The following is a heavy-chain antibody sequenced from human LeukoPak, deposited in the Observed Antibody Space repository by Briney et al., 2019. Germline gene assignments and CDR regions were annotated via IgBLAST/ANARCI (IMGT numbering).Heavy chain of an antibody. CDR2: INPNSGGT. Sequence: ASVKVSCKASGYTFTGYYMHRVRQAPGQGLEWMGWINPNSGGTNYAQKFQGRVTMTRDTSISTAYMELSRLRSDDTAVYYCARSEWELLRTYDYWGQGTLVTVSS. V-gene: IGHV1-2*02. CDR3: ARSEWELLRTYDY. CDR1: GYTFTGYY. D-gene: IGHD1-26*01. J-gene: IGHJ4*02.